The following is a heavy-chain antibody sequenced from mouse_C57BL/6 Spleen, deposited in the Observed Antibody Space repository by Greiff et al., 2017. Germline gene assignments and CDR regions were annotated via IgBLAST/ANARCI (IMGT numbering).Heavy chain of an antibody. Sequence: VHVKQSGPELVKPGASVKISCKASGYTFTDYYMNWVKQSHGKSLEWIGDINPNNGGTSYNQKFKGKATLTVDKSSSTAYMELRSLTSEDSAVYYCARFPYYYGSSYWMDYWGQGTSVTVSS. CDR3: ARFPYYYGSSYWMDY. D-gene: IGHD1-1*01. V-gene: IGHV1-26*01. CDR1: GYTFTDYY. J-gene: IGHJ4*01. CDR2: INPNNGGT.